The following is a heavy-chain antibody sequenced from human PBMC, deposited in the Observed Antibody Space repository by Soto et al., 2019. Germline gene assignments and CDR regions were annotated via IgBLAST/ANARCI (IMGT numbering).Heavy chain of an antibody. CDR3: ARDLPSLEVRSYGMDV. CDR2: ITPVFGTP. D-gene: IGHD3-10*01. V-gene: IGHV1-69*06. Sequence: ASVKVSCKVSGGTFSSYRFSWVRQAPGQGLEWMGGITPVFGTPDYAQKFQGRVTVTADRSTNTAYMELSRLTSEDTAVYYCARDLPSLEVRSYGMDVWGQGTTVTVSS. CDR1: GGTFSSYR. J-gene: IGHJ6*02.